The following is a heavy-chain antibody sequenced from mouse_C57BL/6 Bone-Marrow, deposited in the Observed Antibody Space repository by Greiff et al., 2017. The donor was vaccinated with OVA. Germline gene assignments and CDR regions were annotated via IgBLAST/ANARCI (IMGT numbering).Heavy chain of an antibody. Sequence: VQLQQSGAELARPGASVKLSCKASGYTFTSYGISWVKQRTGQGLEWIGEIYPRSGNTYYNEKFKGKATLTADKSSSTAYMELRSLTSEDSAVYFCARKANYGCAYWGQGTLVTVSA. CDR2: IYPRSGNT. V-gene: IGHV1-81*01. CDR1: GYTFTSYG. D-gene: IGHD2-1*01. CDR3: ARKANYGCAY. J-gene: IGHJ3*01.